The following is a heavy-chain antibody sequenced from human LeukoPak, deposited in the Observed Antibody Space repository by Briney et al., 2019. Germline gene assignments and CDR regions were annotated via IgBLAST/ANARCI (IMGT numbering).Heavy chain of an antibody. CDR1: GGSISSYY. CDR2: IYTSGST. Sequence: PSETLSLTCTVSGGSISSYYWSWIRQPAGKGLEWIGRIYTSGSTNYDPSLKSRVTMSVDTSKNQFSLKLSSVTAADTAVYYCARDPSPLSLGELSPWGQGTLVTVSS. D-gene: IGHD3-16*02. V-gene: IGHV4-4*07. CDR3: ARDPSPLSLGELSP. J-gene: IGHJ5*02.